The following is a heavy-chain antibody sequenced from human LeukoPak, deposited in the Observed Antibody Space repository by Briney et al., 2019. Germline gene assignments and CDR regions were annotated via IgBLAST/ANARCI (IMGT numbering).Heavy chain of an antibody. CDR1: GGTFSSYA. CDR3: ARSGYYDSSGYLLAFDI. Sequence: VASVKVSCKASGGTFSSYAISWVRQAPGQGLEWMGGIIPIFGTANYAQKFQGRVTITTDESTSTVYMELSSLRSEDTAVYYCARSGYYDSSGYLLAFDIWGQGTMVTVSS. J-gene: IGHJ3*02. V-gene: IGHV1-69*05. D-gene: IGHD3-22*01. CDR2: IIPIFGTA.